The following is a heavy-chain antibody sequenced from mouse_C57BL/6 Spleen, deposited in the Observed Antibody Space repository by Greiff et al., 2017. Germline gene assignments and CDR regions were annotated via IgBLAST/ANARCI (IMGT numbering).Heavy chain of an antibody. D-gene: IGHD2-3*01. J-gene: IGHJ2*01. CDR2: IDPSDSDT. V-gene: IGHV1-59*01. CDR1: GYTFTSYC. CDR3: ASDDDYSCYVGY. Sequence: QVQLQQSGAELVRPGSSVKLSCKASGYTFTSYCMHWVKQRPEQGLEWIGRIDPSDSDTNYTPKFKDKATLTVDTSSSTAYMQLSSLTSEDSAIYYCASDDDYSCYVGYRGKGATLTASS.